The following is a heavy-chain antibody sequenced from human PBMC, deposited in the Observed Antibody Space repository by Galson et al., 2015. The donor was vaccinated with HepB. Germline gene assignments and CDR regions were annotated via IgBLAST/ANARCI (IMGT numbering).Heavy chain of an antibody. J-gene: IGHJ4*02. CDR3: ARGTAKRLRFLEWSSPLLDY. D-gene: IGHD3-3*01. CDR1: GYTFTSYN. V-gene: IGHV1-8*01. Sequence: SVKVSCKASGYTFTSYNINWVRQATGQGLEWMGWMNPNSGNTGYAQKFQGRVTMTRNTSISTAYMELSSLRSEDTAVYYCARGTAKRLRFLEWSSPLLDYWGQGTLVTVSS. CDR2: MNPNSGNT.